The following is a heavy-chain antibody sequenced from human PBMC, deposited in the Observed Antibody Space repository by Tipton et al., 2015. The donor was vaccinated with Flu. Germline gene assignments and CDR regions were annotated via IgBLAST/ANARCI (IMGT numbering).Heavy chain of an antibody. J-gene: IGHJ5*02. CDR3: AHRGPPAPGDWFDA. CDR1: GLSLSNSRMG. CDR2: IYWDGDV. D-gene: IGHD2-2*01. V-gene: IGHV2-5*02. Sequence: LVKPTQTLTLTCTFSGLSLSNSRMGVGWIRQPPGKALEWLAIIYWDGDVHYSPSLESRLPITKDTPKNQVILTMTNMDPVDTATSYWAHRGPPAPGDWFDAWGQGTLVTVSS.